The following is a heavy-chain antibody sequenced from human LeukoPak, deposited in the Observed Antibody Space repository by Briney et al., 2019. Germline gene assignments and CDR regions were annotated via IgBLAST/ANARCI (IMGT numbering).Heavy chain of an antibody. D-gene: IGHD6-19*01. CDR1: GYSISSGHY. V-gene: IGHV4-38-2*01. Sequence: TSETLSLTCAVSGYSISSGHYWGWIRQPPGKGLEWIGSIYHSGSTYYNPSLKSRVTISVDTSKNQFSLKLSSVTAADTAVYYCASPLAVAGPPDYWGQGTLVTVSS. CDR2: IYHSGST. J-gene: IGHJ4*02. CDR3: ASPLAVAGPPDY.